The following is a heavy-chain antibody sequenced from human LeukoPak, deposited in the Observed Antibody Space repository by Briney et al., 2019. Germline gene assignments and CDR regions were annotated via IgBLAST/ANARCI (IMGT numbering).Heavy chain of an antibody. J-gene: IGHJ6*03. Sequence: GGALRLSCTASGFTFGDYAMSWVRQAPGKGLEWVGFIRSKAYGGTTEYAAFVKGRFTISRDDSKSIAYLQMKSLKTEDTAVYYCTRDRVFIVVVPAARYYMDVWGKGTTVTVSS. CDR1: GFTFGDYA. CDR3: TRDRVFIVVVPAARYYMDV. D-gene: IGHD2-2*01. V-gene: IGHV3-49*04. CDR2: IRSKAYGGTT.